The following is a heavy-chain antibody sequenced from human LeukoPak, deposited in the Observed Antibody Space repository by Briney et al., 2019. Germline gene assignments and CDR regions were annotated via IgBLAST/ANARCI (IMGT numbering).Heavy chain of an antibody. V-gene: IGHV3-48*03. CDR2: ISSSGSTI. CDR3: AKDSRTAMVIPED. D-gene: IGHD5-18*01. Sequence: GGSLRLSCAASGFTFSSYEMNWVRQAPGKGLEWGSYISSSGSTIYYADSVKGRFTISRDNAKNSLYLQMNSLRAEDTAVYYCAKDSRTAMVIPEDWGQGTLVTVSS. CDR1: GFTFSSYE. J-gene: IGHJ4*02.